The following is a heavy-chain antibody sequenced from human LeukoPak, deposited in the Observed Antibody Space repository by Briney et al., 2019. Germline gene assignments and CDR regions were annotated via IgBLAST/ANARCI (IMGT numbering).Heavy chain of an antibody. CDR3: ARLSGYCSGGSCYPDAFDI. CDR2: VNAGNGNT. J-gene: IGHJ3*02. Sequence: ASVKVSCKASGYTFTSCAMHWVRQAPGQRLGWMGWVNAGNGNTKYSQKFQGRVTITRDTSASTAYMELSSLRSEDTAVYYCARLSGYCSGGSCYPDAFDIWGQGTMVTVSS. V-gene: IGHV1-3*01. D-gene: IGHD2-15*01. CDR1: GYTFTSCA.